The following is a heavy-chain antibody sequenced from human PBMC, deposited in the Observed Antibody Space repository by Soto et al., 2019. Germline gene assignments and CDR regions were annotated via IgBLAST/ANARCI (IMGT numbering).Heavy chain of an antibody. CDR2: IYYSGST. J-gene: IGHJ6*02. V-gene: IGHV4-30-4*01. Sequence: QVQLQESGPGLVKPSQTLSLTCTVSGGPTSSGDYYWSWIRQPPGKGLEWIGYIYYSGSTYYNTSLKSRVTISVDTSKNQFSLKLSSVTAADTAVYYFARDNNRRDGMDVWGQGTTVTVSS. CDR1: GGPTSSGDYY. CDR3: ARDNNRRDGMDV.